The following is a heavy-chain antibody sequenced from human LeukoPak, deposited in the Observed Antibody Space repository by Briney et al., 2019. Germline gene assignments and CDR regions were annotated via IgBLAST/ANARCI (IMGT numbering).Heavy chain of an antibody. CDR1: GFPFSSYE. J-gene: IGHJ4*02. CDR3: ARIWTAVAGVYFDY. D-gene: IGHD6-19*01. V-gene: IGHV3-48*03. CDR2: ISSSGSTI. Sequence: GGSLRLSCAASGFPFSSYEMNWVRQAPGKGLEWVSYISSSGSTIYYADSVKGRFTISRDNAKNSLYLQMNSLRAEDTAVYYCARIWTAVAGVYFDYWGQGTLVTVSS.